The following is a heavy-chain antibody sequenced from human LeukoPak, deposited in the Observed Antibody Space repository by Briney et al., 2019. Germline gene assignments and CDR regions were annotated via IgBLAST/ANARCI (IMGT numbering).Heavy chain of an antibody. J-gene: IGHJ5*02. D-gene: IGHD2-2*01. Sequence: PGGSLRLSCAASGFTVSSNYMSWVRQAPGKGLEWVSVIYSGGSTYYADSVKGRFTISRDNSKNTLYLQMNSLRAEDTAVYYCAREYCSSTSCYFDPWGQGTLVTVSS. CDR2: IYSGGST. CDR3: AREYCSSTSCYFDP. CDR1: GFTVSSNY. V-gene: IGHV3-66*02.